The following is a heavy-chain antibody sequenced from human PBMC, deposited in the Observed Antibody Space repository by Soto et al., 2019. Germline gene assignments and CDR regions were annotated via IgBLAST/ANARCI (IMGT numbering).Heavy chain of an antibody. J-gene: IGHJ4*02. D-gene: IGHD3-10*02. CDR3: AQGRRSGDYVGGGYFAY. CDR1: GFTFSSYG. Sequence: QVQLVESGGGVVQPGRSLRLSCAASGFTFSSYGMHWVRQAPGKGLEWVAVISYDGSNKYYADSVKGRFTISRDHSKNXXYLQMNRVSAEATAVYYCAQGRRSGDYVGGGYFAYWGRGSLVSASS. V-gene: IGHV3-30*18. CDR2: ISYDGSNK.